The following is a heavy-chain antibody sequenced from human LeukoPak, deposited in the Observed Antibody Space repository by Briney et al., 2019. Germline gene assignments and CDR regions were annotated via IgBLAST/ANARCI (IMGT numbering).Heavy chain of an antibody. J-gene: IGHJ4*02. CDR2: IYSGGST. CDR3: ARCSSMYYFDY. D-gene: IGHD3-10*02. V-gene: IGHV3-66*01. Sequence: GGSLRLSCAASGFTFGHYWMSWVRQAPGKGLEWVSVIYSGGSTYYADSVKGRFTISRDNSKNTLYLQMNSLRAEDTAVYYCARCSSMYYFDYWGQGTLVTVSS. CDR1: GFTFGHYW.